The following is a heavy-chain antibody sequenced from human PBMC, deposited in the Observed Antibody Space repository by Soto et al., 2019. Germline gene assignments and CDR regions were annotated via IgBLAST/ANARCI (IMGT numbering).Heavy chain of an antibody. CDR1: GCSISPTNW. D-gene: IGHD6-19*01. Sequence: SETLSLTGDFSGCSISPTNWWSWVRQPPGKGLEWIGEIYHSGTTNYNPSLKSRITISLDKSNNQFSLNLSSVTAADTAVYYCVRDAGYSSGWFDRWGQGTLVTVSS. J-gene: IGHJ5*02. CDR2: IYHSGTT. CDR3: VRDAGYSSGWFDR. V-gene: IGHV4-4*02.